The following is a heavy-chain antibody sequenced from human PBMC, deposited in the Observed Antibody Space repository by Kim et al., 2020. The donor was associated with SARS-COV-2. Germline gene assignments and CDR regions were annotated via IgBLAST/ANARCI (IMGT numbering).Heavy chain of an antibody. CDR2: IWYDGSNK. CDR1: GFTFSSYG. V-gene: IGHV3-33*06. J-gene: IGHJ4*02. D-gene: IGHD5-18*01. Sequence: WGSLRLSCAASGFTFSSYGMHWVRQAPGKGLEWVAVIWYDGSNKYYADSVKGRFTISRDNSKNTLYLQMNSLRAEDTAVYYCAKDVTAMVIYYFDYWGQGTLVTVSS. CDR3: AKDVTAMVIYYFDY.